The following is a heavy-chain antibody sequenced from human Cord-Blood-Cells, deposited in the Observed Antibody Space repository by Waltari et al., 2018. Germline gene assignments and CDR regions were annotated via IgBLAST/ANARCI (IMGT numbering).Heavy chain of an antibody. V-gene: IGHV1-69*01. Sequence: QVQLVQSGAEVKKPGSSVKVSCKASGGTFSRYAISWVRQAPGHGLEWMGGIIPIFGTANYAQKFQGRVTITADESTSTAYMELSSLRSEDTAVYYCARGYGSGSYYNYYYGMDVWGQGTTVTVSS. D-gene: IGHD3-10*01. CDR3: ARGYGSGSYYNYYYGMDV. CDR1: GGTFSRYA. J-gene: IGHJ6*02. CDR2: IIPIFGTA.